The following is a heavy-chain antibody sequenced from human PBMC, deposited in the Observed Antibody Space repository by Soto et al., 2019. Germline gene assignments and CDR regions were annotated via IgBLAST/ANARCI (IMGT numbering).Heavy chain of an antibody. V-gene: IGHV4-31*03. Sequence: SATLSLTCTVSGGSISSGAYYWSWIRQHPGKGLEWIGYIYYSGSTYYKPSLKSRLAISVDTSKNQFSLKLSSVTAADTAVYYCARGSRNDGFDYWGQGTLVTVSS. CDR1: GGSISSGAYY. J-gene: IGHJ4*02. CDR2: IYYSGST. D-gene: IGHD1-1*01. CDR3: ARGSRNDGFDY.